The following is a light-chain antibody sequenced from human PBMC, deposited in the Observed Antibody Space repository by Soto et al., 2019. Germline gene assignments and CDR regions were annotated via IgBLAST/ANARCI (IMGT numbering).Light chain of an antibody. Sequence: QSVLTQPASVSGSPGQSITISCTGTSSDIGRYNYVSWFQQHPGKAPRLMIFDVSARPSGVSNRFSGSKSDNTASLTISGLQAEDEADYYCSSYTGSSTLAVFGTGTKLTVL. CDR2: DVS. CDR3: SSYTGSSTLAV. V-gene: IGLV2-14*03. CDR1: SSDIGRYNY. J-gene: IGLJ1*01.